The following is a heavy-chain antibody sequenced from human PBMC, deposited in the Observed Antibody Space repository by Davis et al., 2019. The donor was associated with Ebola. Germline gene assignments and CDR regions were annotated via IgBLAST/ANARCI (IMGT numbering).Heavy chain of an antibody. CDR3: ARDRGGGSSPRDYGMDV. CDR1: GYTFTSYG. D-gene: IGHD2-15*01. Sequence: ASVKVSCKASGYTFTSYGISWVRQAPGQGLEWMGWISAYNGNTNYAQKLQGRVTMTTDTSTSTAYMELRSLRSDDTAVYYCARDRGGGSSPRDYGMDVWGQGTTVTVSS. CDR2: ISAYNGNT. J-gene: IGHJ6*02. V-gene: IGHV1-18*04.